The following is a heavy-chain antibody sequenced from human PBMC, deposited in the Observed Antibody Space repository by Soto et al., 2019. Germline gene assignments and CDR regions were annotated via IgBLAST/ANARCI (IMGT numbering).Heavy chain of an antibody. CDR2: MNPNSGNT. Sequence: QVQLVQSGAEVKKPGASVKVSCKASGYTFTSYDINWVRQATGQGLEWMGWMNPNSGNTGYAQKFQGRVTMTRNTSKSTAYMELSSLRSEDKAVYFCSRGDYSNHWPLYPWGQGTLVTVSS. J-gene: IGHJ5*02. D-gene: IGHD4-4*01. V-gene: IGHV1-8*01. CDR3: SRGDYSNHWPLYP. CDR1: GYTFTSYD.